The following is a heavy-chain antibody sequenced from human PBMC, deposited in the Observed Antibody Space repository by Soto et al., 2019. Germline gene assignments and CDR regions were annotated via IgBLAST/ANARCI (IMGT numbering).Heavy chain of an antibody. CDR3: ARHAVDWSPFEYFQH. Sequence: QLQLQESGPGLVKPSETLSLTCTVSGSSISSSSYYWGWIRQPPGKGLEWIGSIYYSGSTYYNPSLKSRVTISVDTSKNQFSLKLSSVTAADTAVYYCARHAVDWSPFEYFQHWGQGTLVTVSS. CDR2: IYYSGST. CDR1: GSSISSSSYY. J-gene: IGHJ1*01. D-gene: IGHD3-9*01. V-gene: IGHV4-39*01.